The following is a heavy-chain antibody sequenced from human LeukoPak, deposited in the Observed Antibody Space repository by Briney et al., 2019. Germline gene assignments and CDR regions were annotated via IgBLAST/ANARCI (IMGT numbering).Heavy chain of an antibody. CDR2: INPSGGST. V-gene: IGHV1-46*01. D-gene: IGHD2-15*01. CDR3: ARDSDCSGGSCHFDY. J-gene: IGHJ4*02. Sequence: ASVKVSCKASGYTFTSYYMHWVRQAPGQGLEWMGIINPSGGSTSYAQKFQGRVTMTRDTSTSTAYMELRSLRSDDTAVYYCARDSDCSGGSCHFDYWGQGTLVTVSS. CDR1: GYTFTSYY.